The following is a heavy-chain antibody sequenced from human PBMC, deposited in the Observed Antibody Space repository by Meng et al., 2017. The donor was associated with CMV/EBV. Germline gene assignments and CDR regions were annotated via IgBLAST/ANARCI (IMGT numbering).Heavy chain of an antibody. V-gene: IGHV3-53*01. Sequence: GESLKISCAASGFTVSSNYMSWVRQAPGKGLEWVSVIYSGGSTYYADSVKGRFTISRGNSKNTLYLQMNSLRAEDTAVYYCARRSSWSYAFDIWGQGTMVTVSS. CDR3: ARRSSWSYAFDI. J-gene: IGHJ3*02. D-gene: IGHD6-13*01. CDR2: IYSGGST. CDR1: GFTVSSNY.